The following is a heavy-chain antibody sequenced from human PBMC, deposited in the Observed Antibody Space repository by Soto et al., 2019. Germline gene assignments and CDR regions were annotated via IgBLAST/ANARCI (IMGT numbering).Heavy chain of an antibody. J-gene: IGHJ6*02. Sequence: QARLVESGGGVVQPGRSLRLSCEASGLTFSAYGMHWVRQAPGKGLEWVATISYDGSKKYFGDSVKGRFTISRDNSKSTLYLEMNSLGVDDTAVYFCAREGSLGLDVWGRGTTVTVSS. V-gene: IGHV3-30*03. CDR1: GLTFSAYG. CDR2: ISYDGSKK. D-gene: IGHD3-10*01. CDR3: AREGSLGLDV.